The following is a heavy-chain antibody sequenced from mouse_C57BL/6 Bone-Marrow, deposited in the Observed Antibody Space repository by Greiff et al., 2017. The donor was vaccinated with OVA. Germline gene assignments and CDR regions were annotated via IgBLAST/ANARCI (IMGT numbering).Heavy chain of an antibody. D-gene: IGHD1-1*01. J-gene: IGHJ1*03. V-gene: IGHV1-47*01. CDR3: ATTTVVARGGDWYFDV. Sequence: VMLVEPGAELVKPGASVKMSCKASGYTFTTYPIEWMKQNPGKSLEWIGNFHPSNDDTKYNEKFKGKATLTVEKSSSTVYLELSRLTSDDSAVYYCATTTVVARGGDWYFDVWGTGTTVTVSS. CDR2: FHPSNDDT. CDR1: GYTFTTYP.